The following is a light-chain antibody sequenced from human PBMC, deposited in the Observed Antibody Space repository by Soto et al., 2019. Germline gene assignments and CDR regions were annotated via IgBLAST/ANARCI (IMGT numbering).Light chain of an antibody. Sequence: EIVLTQSPGTLSLSPGERVTLSCRASQSVSSSYLAWYQQRPGQAPRLLIYGASSRATGIPDRFSGSGSGTDFTLTISRLEPEDFAVYYCQQYGISPRTFGQGTKVDIK. CDR3: QQYGISPRT. V-gene: IGKV3-20*01. CDR2: GAS. CDR1: QSVSSSY. J-gene: IGKJ1*01.